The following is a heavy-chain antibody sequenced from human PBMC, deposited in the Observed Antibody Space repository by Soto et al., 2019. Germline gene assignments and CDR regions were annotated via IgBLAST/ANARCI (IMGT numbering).Heavy chain of an antibody. V-gene: IGHV1-69*13. J-gene: IGHJ4*02. CDR1: GGTLSSYA. CDR2: IIPIFGTA. Sequence: SVKVSCKASGGTLSSYAISWVRQAPGQGLEWMGGIIPIFGTANYAQKFQGRVTITADESTSTAYMELSSLRAEDTAVYYCATIVGATTDGTFDYWGQGTRVTVS. D-gene: IGHD1-26*01. CDR3: ATIVGATTDGTFDY.